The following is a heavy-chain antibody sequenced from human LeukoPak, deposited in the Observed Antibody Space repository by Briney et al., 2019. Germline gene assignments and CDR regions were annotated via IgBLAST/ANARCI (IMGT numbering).Heavy chain of an antibody. CDR1: GYTFTGYY. Sequence: ASVKVSCKAPGYTFTGYYMHWVRQAPGQGLEWMGRINPNSGGTNYAQKFQGRVTMTRDTSISTAYMELSRLRSDDTAVYYCARGSITIFGVVPIAPWGQGTLVTVPS. J-gene: IGHJ5*02. D-gene: IGHD3-3*01. CDR2: INPNSGGT. V-gene: IGHV1-2*06. CDR3: ARGSITIFGVVPIAP.